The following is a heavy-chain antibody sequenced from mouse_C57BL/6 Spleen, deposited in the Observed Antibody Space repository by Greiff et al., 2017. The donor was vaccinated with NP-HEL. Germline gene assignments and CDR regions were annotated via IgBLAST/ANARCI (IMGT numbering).Heavy chain of an antibody. CDR3: ARNWYVDY. CDR1: GYTFTDYY. Sequence: EVQLQQSGPELVKPGASVKISCKASGYTFTDYYMNWVKQSHGKSLEWIGDINPNNGGTSYNQKFKGKATLTVDKSSSTAYMELRSLTSEDSAVYYCARNWYVDYWGQGTTLTVSS. V-gene: IGHV1-26*01. D-gene: IGHD2-14*01. J-gene: IGHJ2*01. CDR2: INPNNGGT.